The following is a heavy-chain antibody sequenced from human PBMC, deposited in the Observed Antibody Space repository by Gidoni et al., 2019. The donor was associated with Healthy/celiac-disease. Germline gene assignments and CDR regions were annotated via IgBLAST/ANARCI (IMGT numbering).Heavy chain of an antibody. Sequence: QVQLQQCGAGLLQPSETLSLTCAVYGGSFSGYYWSWIRQPPGKGLEWIGEINHSGHTNYNPSLKSRVTISVDTSKSQFSLKLSSVTAADTAVYCCARGGKTGSGDYWGQGTLVTVSS. CDR2: INHSGHT. CDR3: ARGGKTGSGDY. V-gene: IGHV4-34*01. CDR1: GGSFSGYY. J-gene: IGHJ4*02. D-gene: IGHD1-1*01.